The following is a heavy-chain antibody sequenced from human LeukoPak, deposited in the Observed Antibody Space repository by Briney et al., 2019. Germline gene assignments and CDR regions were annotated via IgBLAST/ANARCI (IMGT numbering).Heavy chain of an antibody. CDR1: GYTFSNYG. J-gene: IGHJ4*02. V-gene: IGHV1-18*01. CDR3: ARLGGSYYIFDY. D-gene: IGHD1-26*01. Sequence: ASVKVSCKASGYTFSNYGISWMRQAPGQGLEWMGWITTYNGYTNYAQKFQGRVTMTTDTSTSTAYMELRSLRSDDAAVYYCARLGGSYYIFDYWGQGTLVTVSS. CDR2: ITTYNGYT.